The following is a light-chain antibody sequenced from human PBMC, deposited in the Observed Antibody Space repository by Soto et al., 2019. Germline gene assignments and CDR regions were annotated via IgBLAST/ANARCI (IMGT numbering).Light chain of an antibody. Sequence: DIQMTQSPSSLSASVGDRVTITCRASQSISSYLNWYQQKPGKAPKLLIYAASSLQSGVPSRFSGSGSATDFTLTISSLQPEDFATYYCQQSYSTPPELTFGGGTKV. V-gene: IGKV1-39*01. J-gene: IGKJ4*01. CDR1: QSISSY. CDR3: QQSYSTPPELT. CDR2: AAS.